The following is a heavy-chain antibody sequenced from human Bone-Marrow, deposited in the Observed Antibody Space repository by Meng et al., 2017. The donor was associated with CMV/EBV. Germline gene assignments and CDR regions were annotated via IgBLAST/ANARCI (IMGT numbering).Heavy chain of an antibody. J-gene: IGHJ4*02. CDR1: GFTFDDYA. V-gene: IGHV3-48*04. D-gene: IGHD1-26*01. Sequence: GESLKISCAASGFTFDDYAMHWVRQAPGKGLEWVSYISSSSSTMYYADSVKGRFTISRDNAKNSLYLQMNSLRAEDTAVYYCASIPIVGATIDYWGQGTLVTVTS. CDR3: ASIPIVGATIDY. CDR2: ISSSSSTM.